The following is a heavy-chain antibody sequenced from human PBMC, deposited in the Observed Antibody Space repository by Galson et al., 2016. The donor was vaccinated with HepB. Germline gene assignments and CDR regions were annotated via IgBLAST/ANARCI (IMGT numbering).Heavy chain of an antibody. CDR1: GDSVSSNSAA. V-gene: IGHV6-1*01. Sequence: CAISGDSVSSNSAAWNWIRQSPSRGLEWLGRTYYRSKWYNDYAVSVKSRITINPDTSKNQFSLKLSSVTAADTAVYYCARAPLERINMVRDNWFDPWGQGTLVTVSS. J-gene: IGHJ5*02. D-gene: IGHD3-10*01. CDR2: TYYRSKWYN. CDR3: ARAPLERINMVRDNWFDP.